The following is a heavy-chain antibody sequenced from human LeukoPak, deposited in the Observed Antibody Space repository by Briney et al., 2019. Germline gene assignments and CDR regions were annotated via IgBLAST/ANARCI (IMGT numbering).Heavy chain of an antibody. CDR1: GYTFTDYY. CDR2: INPNSGDT. Sequence: ASVKVSCKASGYTFTDYYMHWVRQAPGQGLEWMGWINPNSGDTKYSQKFQGRVTMTRDTSISTAYMELSRLRSDDTAVYYCATQRGSYLWGTDFDYWGQGTLVTVSS. V-gene: IGHV1-2*02. CDR3: ATQRGSYLWGTDFDY. J-gene: IGHJ4*02. D-gene: IGHD3-16*01.